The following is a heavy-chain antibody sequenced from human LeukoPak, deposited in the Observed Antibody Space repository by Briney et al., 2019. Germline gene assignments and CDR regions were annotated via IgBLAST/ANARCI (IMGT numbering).Heavy chain of an antibody. Sequence: GGSLRLSCAASGFTFSSYAMYWVRQAPGKGLEYVSTIRSNGGSTHYANSVKGRFTISRDTSKNTLYRQMASLRAEDMAVYYCARGNSVAGYYYYYMDVWGKGTTVTISS. CDR3: ARGNSVAGYYYYYMDV. J-gene: IGHJ6*03. D-gene: IGHD6-19*01. V-gene: IGHV3-64*01. CDR1: GFTFSSYA. CDR2: IRSNGGST.